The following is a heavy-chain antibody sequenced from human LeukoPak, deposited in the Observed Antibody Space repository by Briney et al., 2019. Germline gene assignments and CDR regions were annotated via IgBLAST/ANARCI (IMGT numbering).Heavy chain of an antibody. CDR1: GFTFDDYG. V-gene: IGHV3-20*04. CDR3: AKGTRKRWPQLDGFDI. J-gene: IGHJ3*02. Sequence: GGSLRLSCAASGFTFDDYGMSWVRQAPGKGLEWVSGINWNGGSTGYADSVKGRFTISRDNAKNSLYLQMNSLRDEDMALYYCAKGTRKRWPQLDGFDIWGQGTMVTVSS. CDR2: INWNGGST. D-gene: IGHD5-24*01.